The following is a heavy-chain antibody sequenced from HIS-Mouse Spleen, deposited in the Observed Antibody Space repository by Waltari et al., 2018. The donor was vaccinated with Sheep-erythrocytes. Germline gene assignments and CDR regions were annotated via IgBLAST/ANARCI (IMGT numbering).Heavy chain of an antibody. V-gene: IGHV3-21*01. Sequence: EVQLVESGGGLVKPGGSLRLSCAASGFTFSSYSMNWVRQAPGEVLEWVSSISRSRSYTYYAASWKGRFTITRDTAKTSLYLQMNSLRAEDTAVYYCARDRSNYFDYWGQGTLVTVSS. CDR3: ARDRSNYFDY. D-gene: IGHD3-10*01. CDR2: ISRSRSYT. J-gene: IGHJ4*02. CDR1: GFTFSSYS.